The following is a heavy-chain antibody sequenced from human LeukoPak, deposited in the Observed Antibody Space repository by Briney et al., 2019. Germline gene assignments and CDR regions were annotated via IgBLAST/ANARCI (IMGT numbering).Heavy chain of an antibody. J-gene: IGHJ5*02. V-gene: IGHV1-46*01. CDR1: GYTFTSYY. Sequence: ASVKVSCKASGYTFTSYYMHWVRQAPGQGLEWMGIINPSGGSTSYAQKLQGRVTMTRDTSTSTVYMELSSLRSEDTAVYYCARDSPILGWFDPWGQGTLVTVSS. D-gene: IGHD3-3*01. CDR3: ARDSPILGWFDP. CDR2: INPSGGST.